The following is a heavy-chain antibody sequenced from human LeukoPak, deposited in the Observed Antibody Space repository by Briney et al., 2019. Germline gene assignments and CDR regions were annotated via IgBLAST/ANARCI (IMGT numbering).Heavy chain of an antibody. CDR3: ARHSTADYYGSGSYYTAGFDY. Sequence: SETLSLTCTVSGYSISSGYYWGWIRQPPGKGLEWIVSFYHSGYTYPNPSLRSRVTISVDTSNNQFSLNLSSVTAADTAVYYCARHSTADYYGSGSYYTAGFDYWGQGTLVTVSS. CDR2: FYHSGYT. V-gene: IGHV4-38-2*02. J-gene: IGHJ4*02. D-gene: IGHD3-10*01. CDR1: GYSISSGYY.